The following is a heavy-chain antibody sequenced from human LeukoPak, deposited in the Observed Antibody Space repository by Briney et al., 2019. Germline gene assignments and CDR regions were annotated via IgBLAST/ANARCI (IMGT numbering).Heavy chain of an antibody. CDR1: GLTFSDYA. V-gene: IGHV3-23*01. CDR3: AKARAYSGYDSGH. D-gene: IGHD5-12*01. CDR2: ISGSGAAT. Sequence: PGGSLRLSCAASGLTFSDYAMSWVRQAPGTGLDWVSSISGSGAATYYADSVKGRFTISRDNSKNTLYLQMNSLRAEDTALDYYAKARAYSGYDSGHRGHATVVTVSP. J-gene: IGHJ4*01.